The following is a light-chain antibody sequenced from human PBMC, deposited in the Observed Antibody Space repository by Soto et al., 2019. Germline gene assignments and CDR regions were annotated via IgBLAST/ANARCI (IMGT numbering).Light chain of an antibody. J-gene: IGLJ3*02. CDR3: SSYTSRSTEV. V-gene: IGLV2-14*01. CDR2: EVS. CDR1: SSDVGGYNY. Sequence: QSALTQPASVSGSPGQSITISCTGTSSDVGGYNYVSWYQQHPGKAPKLMIYEVSNRPSGASDRFSGSKSGNTASLTISGLQAEDEADYYCSSYTSRSTEVFGGGTKLTVL.